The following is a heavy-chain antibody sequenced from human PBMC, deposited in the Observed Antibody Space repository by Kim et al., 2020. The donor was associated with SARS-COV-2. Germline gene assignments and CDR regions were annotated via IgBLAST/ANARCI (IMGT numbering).Heavy chain of an antibody. J-gene: IGHJ4*02. CDR3: ARGAYGDVSFDY. Sequence: ASVKVSCKACGYMFTSYGFSWVRQAPGQGLEWMGWISARDGNTKYGQEVQGRVIMTTDTSTNTAYMELWSLRSDDTAMYYCARGAYGDVSFDYWGQGTLVTVSS. CDR1: GYMFTSYG. V-gene: IGHV1-18*04. CDR2: ISARDGNT. D-gene: IGHD4-17*01.